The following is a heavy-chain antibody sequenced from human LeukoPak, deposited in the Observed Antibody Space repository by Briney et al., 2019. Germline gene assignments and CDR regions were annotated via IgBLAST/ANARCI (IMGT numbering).Heavy chain of an antibody. CDR1: GYTFTGYY. CDR3: ARAPTGIAAAPSDY. Sequence: ASVKVSCKASGYTFTGYYMHWVRQAPGQGLEWMGRINPNSGGTNYAQKFQGRVTMTMDTSISTAYMELSRLRSDDTAVYYCARAPTGIAAAPSDYWGQGTLVTVSS. D-gene: IGHD6-13*01. CDR2: INPNSGGT. J-gene: IGHJ4*02. V-gene: IGHV1-2*06.